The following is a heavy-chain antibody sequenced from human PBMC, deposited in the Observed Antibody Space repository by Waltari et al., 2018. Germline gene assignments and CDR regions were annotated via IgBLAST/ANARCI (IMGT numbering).Heavy chain of an antibody. Sequence: QVQLQESGPGLVNPSQTLSLTCTVSGGSISSGDYYWSWIRQPPGKGLEWIGYIYYSGSTYYNPSLKSRVTISVDTSKNQFSLKLSSVTAADTAVYYCARGGMGADVVPAAIWGAFDIWGQGTMVTVSS. CDR3: ARGGMGADVVPAAIWGAFDI. V-gene: IGHV4-30-4*08. CDR2: IYYSGST. D-gene: IGHD2-2*01. J-gene: IGHJ3*02. CDR1: GGSISSGDYY.